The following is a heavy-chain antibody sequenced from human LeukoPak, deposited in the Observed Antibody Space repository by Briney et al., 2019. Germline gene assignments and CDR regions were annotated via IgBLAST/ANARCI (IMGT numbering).Heavy chain of an antibody. CDR2: VYYGGST. D-gene: IGHD7-27*01. V-gene: IGHV4-59*01. CDR1: GASINDFY. CDR3: ARSGVPQR. Sequence: SETLSLTCAVSGASINDFYWTWIRQPPGKGLEWIGYVYYGGSTNYNPSLRSRVSMSVDTSKNQFSLTLTSVTVADTAVYYCARSGVPQRWGQGTLVTVSS. J-gene: IGHJ4*02.